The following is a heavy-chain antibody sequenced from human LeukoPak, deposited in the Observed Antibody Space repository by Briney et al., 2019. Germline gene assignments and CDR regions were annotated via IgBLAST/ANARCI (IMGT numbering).Heavy chain of an antibody. J-gene: IGHJ4*02. Sequence: ASVKVSCKASGYTFISSGISWVRQAPGQGLEWMGGIIPIFGTANYAQKFQGRVTITADESTSTAYMELSSLRAEDTAVYYCAKAGWYQLLYYFDYWGQGTLVTVSS. V-gene: IGHV1-69*13. D-gene: IGHD2-2*01. CDR1: GYTFISSG. CDR3: AKAGWYQLLYYFDY. CDR2: IIPIFGTA.